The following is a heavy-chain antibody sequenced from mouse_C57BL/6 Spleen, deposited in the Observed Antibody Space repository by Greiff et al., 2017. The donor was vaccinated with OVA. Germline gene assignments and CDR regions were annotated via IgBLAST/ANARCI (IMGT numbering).Heavy chain of an antibody. Sequence: VKLVESGPELVKPGASVKISCKASGYAFSSSWMNWVKQRPGKGLEWIGRIYPGDGDTNYNGKFKGKATLTADKSSSTAYMQLSSLTSEDSAVYFCARWGDDYDGFDYWGQGTTLTVSS. CDR3: ARWGDDYDGFDY. J-gene: IGHJ2*01. D-gene: IGHD2-4*01. V-gene: IGHV1-82*01. CDR1: GYAFSSSW. CDR2: IYPGDGDT.